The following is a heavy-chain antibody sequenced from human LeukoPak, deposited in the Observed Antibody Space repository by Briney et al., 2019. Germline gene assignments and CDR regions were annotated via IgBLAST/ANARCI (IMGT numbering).Heavy chain of an antibody. CDR1: GFTFSSYD. CDR2: IGTAGDT. V-gene: IGHV3-13*01. D-gene: IGHD4-23*01. CDR3: ARGLPGYGGDSRYYYGLDV. Sequence: GGSLRLSCAASGFTFSSYDMHWVRQPTGKGLEWVSAIGTAGDTYYPDSVKGRFTISRENGKNSLHLQMNSLRAGDTAVYYCARGLPGYGGDSRYYYGLDVWGQGTTVTVSS. J-gene: IGHJ6*02.